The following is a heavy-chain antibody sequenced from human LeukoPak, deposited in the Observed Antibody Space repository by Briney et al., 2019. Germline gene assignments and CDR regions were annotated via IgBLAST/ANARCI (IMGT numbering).Heavy chain of an antibody. CDR3: AKPVKWLSYGMDV. Sequence: GGSLRLSCAASGFTSSSYGMHWVRQAPGKGLEWVAVISYDGSNKYYADSVKGRFTISRDNSKNTLYLQMNSLRAEDTAVYYCAKPVKWLSYGMDVWGQGTTVTVSS. D-gene: IGHD6-19*01. V-gene: IGHV3-30*18. CDR1: GFTSSSYG. CDR2: ISYDGSNK. J-gene: IGHJ6*02.